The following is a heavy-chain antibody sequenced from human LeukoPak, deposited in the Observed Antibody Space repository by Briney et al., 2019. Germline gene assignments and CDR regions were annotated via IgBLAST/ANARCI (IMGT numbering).Heavy chain of an antibody. CDR2: MYHSGNT. CDR1: GGSISSGNW. V-gene: IGHV4-4*02. D-gene: IGHD3-16*01. CDR3: ARSTLRRYYFDQ. J-gene: IGHJ4*02. Sequence: SETLSLTCAVSGGSISSGNWWSWVRQPPGKGLEWIGEMYHSGNTNYNPSLESRVTISVDKSKNQFSVKLSSVAAADTAVYYCARSTLRRYYFDQWGQGTLVTVSS.